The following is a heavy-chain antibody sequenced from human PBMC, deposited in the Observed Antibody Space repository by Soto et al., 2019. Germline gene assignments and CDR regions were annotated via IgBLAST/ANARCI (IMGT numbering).Heavy chain of an antibody. J-gene: IGHJ4*02. D-gene: IGHD3-22*01. V-gene: IGHV4-31*03. Sequence: SETLSLTCTVSGGSISSGGYYLSWIRQHPGKGLEWIGYIYYSGSTYYNPSLKSRVTISVDTSKNQFSLKLSSVTAADTAVYYCARGNYYDSSGYYWYFDYWGQGTLVTVSS. CDR3: ARGNYYDSSGYYWYFDY. CDR2: IYYSGST. CDR1: GGSISSGGYY.